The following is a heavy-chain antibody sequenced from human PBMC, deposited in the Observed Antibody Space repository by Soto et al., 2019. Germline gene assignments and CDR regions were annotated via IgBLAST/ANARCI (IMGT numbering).Heavy chain of an antibody. CDR2: INPNGGST. CDR1: GYTLTNFY. CDR3: ARDGGIAVAGLFDY. J-gene: IGHJ4*02. V-gene: IGHV1-46*01. D-gene: IGHD6-19*01. Sequence: GASVKVSCKASGYTLTNFYIHWVRQAPGQGLEWMGIINPNGGSTNYAHNFQGRVTITRDTSTSTVYMDLSSLRSEDTAVYYCARDGGIAVAGLFDYWGQGTLVTVSS.